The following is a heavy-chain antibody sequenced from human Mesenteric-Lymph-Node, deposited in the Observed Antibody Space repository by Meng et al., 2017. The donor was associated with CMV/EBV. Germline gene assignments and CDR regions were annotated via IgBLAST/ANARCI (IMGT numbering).Heavy chain of an antibody. CDR1: GFGFDYYA. Sequence: SLKISCVGSGFGFDYYAMHWVRQVPGKGLEWVATISWNSGSKVYADSVEGRFTISRDNAKNSLYLQMNSLRPEDTAFYYCAKDIGVKYYYYAMDVWGQGTTVTVSS. J-gene: IGHJ6*02. CDR2: ISWNSGSK. V-gene: IGHV3-9*01. D-gene: IGHD3-10*01. CDR3: AKDIGVKYYYYAMDV.